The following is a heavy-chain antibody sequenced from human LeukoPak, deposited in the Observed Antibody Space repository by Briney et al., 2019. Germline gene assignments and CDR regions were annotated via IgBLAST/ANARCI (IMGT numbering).Heavy chain of an antibody. D-gene: IGHD5-18*01. V-gene: IGHV4-59*01. Sequence: PSETLSLTCTVSGGSISSYYWSWIRQPPGKGLEWIGYIYYSGSTNYNPSLKSRVTISVDTSKNQFSLKVSSVTAADTAVYYCAGAGYSYGPYCFDYWGQGTLVTVSS. CDR3: AGAGYSYGPYCFDY. CDR2: IYYSGST. J-gene: IGHJ4*02. CDR1: GGSISSYY.